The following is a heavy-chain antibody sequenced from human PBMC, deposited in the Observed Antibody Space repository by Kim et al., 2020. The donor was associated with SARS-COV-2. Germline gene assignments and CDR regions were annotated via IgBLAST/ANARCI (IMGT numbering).Heavy chain of an antibody. D-gene: IGHD5-12*01. V-gene: IGHV3-9*01. CDR2: ISWNSGSI. Sequence: GGSLRLSCAASGFTFDDYAMHWVRQAPGKGLEWVSGISWNSGSIGYADSVKGRFTISRDNAKNSLYLQMNSLRAEDTALYYCAKVLYSGYDSLYYYGMDV. J-gene: IGHJ6*01. CDR1: GFTFDDYA. CDR3: AKVLYSGYDSLYYYGMDV.